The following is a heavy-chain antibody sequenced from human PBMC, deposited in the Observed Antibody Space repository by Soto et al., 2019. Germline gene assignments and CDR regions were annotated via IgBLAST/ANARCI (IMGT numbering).Heavy chain of an antibody. Sequence: SETLSLTCAVADYSISDGYYWGWVRQPPGKGLEWIVSLFHTGNSYYNPSLKSRVTISMDKSENQFFLNLTSVTAADTAVYYCARSLHVTVAGYFDSWGHGALVT. D-gene: IGHD6-19*01. V-gene: IGHV4-38-2*01. J-gene: IGHJ4*01. CDR1: DYSISDGYY. CDR3: ARSLHVTVAGYFDS. CDR2: LFHTGNS.